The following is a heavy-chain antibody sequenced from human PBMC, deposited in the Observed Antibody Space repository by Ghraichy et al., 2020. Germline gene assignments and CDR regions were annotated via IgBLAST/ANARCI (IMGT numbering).Heavy chain of an antibody. J-gene: IGHJ5*02. CDR2: MNPNSGNT. Sequence: ASEKVSCKASGYTFTSYDINWVRQATGQGLEWMGWMNPNSGNTGYAQKFQGRVTMTRNTSISTAYMELSSLRSEDTAVYYCARVIVHYYDSSGYNGPFNWFDPWGQGTLVTVSS. D-gene: IGHD3-22*01. CDR1: GYTFTSYD. CDR3: ARVIVHYYDSSGYNGPFNWFDP. V-gene: IGHV1-8*01.